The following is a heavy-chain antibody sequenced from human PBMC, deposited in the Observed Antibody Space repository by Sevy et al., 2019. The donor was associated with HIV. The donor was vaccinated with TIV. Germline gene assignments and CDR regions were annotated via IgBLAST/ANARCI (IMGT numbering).Heavy chain of an antibody. CDR1: GGSISSGGYS. V-gene: IGHV4-30-2*01. D-gene: IGHD3-3*01. CDR2: IYHSGST. J-gene: IGHJ3*02. CDR3: ARGGYDFWSGYPMSDAFDI. Sequence: SETLSLTCAVSGGSISSGGYSWSWIRQPPGKGLEWIGYIYHSGSTYYNPSLKSRVTISVDRSKNQFSLKLGSVTAADTAVYYCARGGYDFWSGYPMSDAFDIWGQGTMVTVSS.